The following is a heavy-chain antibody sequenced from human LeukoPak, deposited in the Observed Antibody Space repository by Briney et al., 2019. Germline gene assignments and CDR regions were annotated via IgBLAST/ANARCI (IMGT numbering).Heavy chain of an antibody. CDR1: GGSFSGYY. J-gene: IGHJ4*02. CDR2: INHSGST. D-gene: IGHD3-10*01. Sequence: PSETLSLTCAVYGGSFSGYYWSWIRQPPGKGLEWIGEINHSGSTNYNPSLKSRVTISVDTSKNQFSLKLSSVTAADTAVYYCARERRGVRVNYFDYWGQGTLVTASS. CDR3: ARERRGVRVNYFDY. V-gene: IGHV4-34*01.